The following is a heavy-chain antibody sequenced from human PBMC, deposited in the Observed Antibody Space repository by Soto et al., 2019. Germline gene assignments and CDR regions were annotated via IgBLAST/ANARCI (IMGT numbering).Heavy chain of an antibody. Sequence: QVHLVQSGGEVKKPGASVKVSCKASGYTLKNYGIGWVRQAPGLGPEWVGWIKVDNGDTKYAEKLQGRVTFTTYTSTSTAYMELRNLRSDDTAFYYCARSRYYFDYWGQGTLVTVSS. CDR1: GYTLKNYG. J-gene: IGHJ4*02. V-gene: IGHV1-18*01. CDR2: IKVDNGDT. CDR3: ARSRYYFDY.